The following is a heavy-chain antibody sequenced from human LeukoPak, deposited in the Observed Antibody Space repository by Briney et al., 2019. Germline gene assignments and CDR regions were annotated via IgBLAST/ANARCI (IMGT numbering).Heavy chain of an antibody. CDR3: ARDADCSGGSCYLDFDY. CDR2: ISSSGSTV. Sequence: GGSLRLSCAASGFTFSSYSMNWVRQAPGMGLEWVSYISSSGSTVYYADSVKGRFTISRDNAKNSLYLQMNSLRAEDTAVYYCARDADCSGGSCYLDFDYWGQGTLVTVSS. V-gene: IGHV3-48*04. J-gene: IGHJ4*02. D-gene: IGHD2-15*01. CDR1: GFTFSSYS.